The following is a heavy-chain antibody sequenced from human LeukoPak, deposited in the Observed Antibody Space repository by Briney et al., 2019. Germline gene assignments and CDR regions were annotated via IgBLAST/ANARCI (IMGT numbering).Heavy chain of an antibody. CDR3: AHGAMYQLDY. CDR2: ISSTGGTT. D-gene: IGHD2-2*01. V-gene: IGHV3-23*01. CDR1: GITFSSYG. J-gene: IGHJ4*02. Sequence: GGTLRLSCAASGITFSSYGMSWVRQAPGKGLEWVSSISSTGGTTYYADSVKGRFTISGDNSRNTLFLQMNSLRAEDTAVYYCAHGAMYQLDYWGQGTLVTVSS.